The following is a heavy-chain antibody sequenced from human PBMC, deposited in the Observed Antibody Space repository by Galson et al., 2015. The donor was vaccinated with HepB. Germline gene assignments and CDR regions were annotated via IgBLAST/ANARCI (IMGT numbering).Heavy chain of an antibody. CDR2: ITNSGTYI. Sequence: SLRLSCAASGFAFSSSSMNWTRQAPGKGLEWISSITNSGTYIHYADSVRGRFTVSRDNAKNSLYLQMNSLRAEDTAVYYCARALVVIDHWYFDLWGRGTLVTVSS. D-gene: IGHD3-22*01. CDR1: GFAFSSSS. CDR3: ARALVVIDHWYFDL. J-gene: IGHJ2*01. V-gene: IGHV3-21*01.